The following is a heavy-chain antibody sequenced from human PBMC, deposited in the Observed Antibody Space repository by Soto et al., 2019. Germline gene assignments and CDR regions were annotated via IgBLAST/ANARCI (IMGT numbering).Heavy chain of an antibody. V-gene: IGHV4-59*08. J-gene: IGHJ3*02. CDR1: GASISSYY. Sequence: SETLSLTCSISGASISSYYWSWIRQPPGKGLEYIGYIFHSGSTNYNPSLKSRVTISVDTSKKQFSLNLSSVTAADSAVYYCARLDRWGFCSCGDCQYAFYIREQGTMVTVS. CDR2: IFHSGST. D-gene: IGHD2-21*02. CDR3: ARLDRWGFCSCGDCQYAFYI.